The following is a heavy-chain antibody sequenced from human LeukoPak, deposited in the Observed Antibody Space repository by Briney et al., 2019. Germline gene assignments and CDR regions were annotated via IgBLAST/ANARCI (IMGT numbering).Heavy chain of an antibody. Sequence: GGSLRLSCAASGFTFSSYAMSWVRQAPGKGLEWVSAISGSGGSTYYADSVKGRFTISRDNSKNTLYLQMNSLRAEDTAVDYXXXXXSSSAPFDYWGQGTLVTVSS. CDR3: XXXXSSSAPFDY. CDR2: ISGSGGST. CDR1: GFTFSSYA. J-gene: IGHJ4*02. D-gene: IGHD6-6*01. V-gene: IGHV3-23*01.